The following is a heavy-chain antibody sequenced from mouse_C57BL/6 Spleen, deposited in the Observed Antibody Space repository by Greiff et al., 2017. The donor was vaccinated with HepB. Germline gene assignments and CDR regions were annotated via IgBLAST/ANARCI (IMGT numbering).Heavy chain of an antibody. CDR2: ISSGGSYT. V-gene: IGHV5-6*02. CDR1: GFTFSSYG. CDR3: ARHYYYGSSLDY. D-gene: IGHD1-1*01. J-gene: IGHJ2*01. Sequence: DVMLVESGGDLVKPGGSLKLSCAASGFTFSSYGMSWVRQTPDKRLEWVATISSGGSYTYYPDSVKGRFTISRDNAKNTLYLQMSSLKSEDTAMYYCARHYYYGSSLDYWGQGTTLTVSS.